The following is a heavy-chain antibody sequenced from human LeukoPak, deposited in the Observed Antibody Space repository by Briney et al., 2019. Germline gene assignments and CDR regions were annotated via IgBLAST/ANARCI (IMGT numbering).Heavy chain of an antibody. CDR1: GFTFSSYA. D-gene: IGHD4-11*01. V-gene: IGHV3-30-3*01. Sequence: GGSLKLSCAASGFTFSSYAMHWVRQAPGKGLEWVAVISYDGSNKYYADSVKGRFTISRDNSKNTLYLQMNSLRAEDTAVYYCASSRSNDYILGPWFDPWGQGTPVTVSS. J-gene: IGHJ5*02. CDR2: ISYDGSNK. CDR3: ASSRSNDYILGPWFDP.